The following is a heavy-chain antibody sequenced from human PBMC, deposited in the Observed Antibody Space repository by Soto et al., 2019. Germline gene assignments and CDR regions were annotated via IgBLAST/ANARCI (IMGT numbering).Heavy chain of an antibody. D-gene: IGHD3-22*01. Sequence: TETLSLTCTVAGASISSYYWSWIRQSPGKGLEWIGYIYYSGSTNYNPSLKSRVTISVDTSKNQFSLKLSSVTAADTAVYYCARAADYYDSSAPFDPWGQGNLVT. CDR2: IYYSGST. CDR1: GASISSYY. V-gene: IGHV4-59*01. J-gene: IGHJ5*02. CDR3: ARAADYYDSSAPFDP.